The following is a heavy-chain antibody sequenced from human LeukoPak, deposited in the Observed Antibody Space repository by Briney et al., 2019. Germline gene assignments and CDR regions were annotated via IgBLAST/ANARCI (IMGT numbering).Heavy chain of an antibody. Sequence: SETLSLTCSVSGGSISSYYWSWIRQPPGKGLGWIGYLYYSGSTNSNPSLKSRVTMSVDTSKNQFSLKLRSVTAADTAVYYCARGGSGISNAFDIWGQGTMVTVSS. J-gene: IGHJ3*02. D-gene: IGHD3-10*01. CDR3: ARGGSGISNAFDI. V-gene: IGHV4-59*01. CDR1: GGSISSYY. CDR2: LYYSGST.